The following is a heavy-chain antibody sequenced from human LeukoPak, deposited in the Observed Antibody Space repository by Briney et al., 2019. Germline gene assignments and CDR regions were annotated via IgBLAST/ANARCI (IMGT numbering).Heavy chain of an antibody. CDR1: GFTFTSSA. CDR3: AALVGATGGYYFDY. D-gene: IGHD1-26*01. Sequence: GASVKVSCKASGFTFTSSAMQWVRQARGQRLEWMGWIVVGSGNTNYAQKFQERVTITRDMSTSTAYMELSSLRSEDTAVYYCAALVGATGGYYFDYWGQGTLVTVSS. V-gene: IGHV1-58*02. J-gene: IGHJ4*02. CDR2: IVVGSGNT.